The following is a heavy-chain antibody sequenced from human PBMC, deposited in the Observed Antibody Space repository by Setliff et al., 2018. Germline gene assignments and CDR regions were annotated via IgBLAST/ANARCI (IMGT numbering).Heavy chain of an antibody. V-gene: IGHV1-3*01. Sequence: GASVKVSCKASGYSFSTYAMHWVRQAPGQRLEWMGWINGGNGNTKYSQKFQGRITITRDTSASTAYMEMSSLRSEDTAVYYCARDRQYCTSLSCLNSYFYYYAMDFWGQGTTVTVSS. CDR1: GYSFSTYA. J-gene: IGHJ6*02. D-gene: IGHD2-8*01. CDR3: ARDRQYCTSLSCLNSYFYYYAMDF. CDR2: INGGNGNT.